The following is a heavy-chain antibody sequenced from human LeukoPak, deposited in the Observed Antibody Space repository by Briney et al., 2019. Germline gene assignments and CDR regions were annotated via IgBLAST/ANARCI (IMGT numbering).Heavy chain of an antibody. D-gene: IGHD2-15*01. J-gene: IGHJ5*02. Sequence: SETLSLTCTVSGGSISTYFWTWIRQFPGKGLEWIGYIYYTGTTSYDPSLKSRVTISVDTSKNQFSLSLSSVTAADTAVYYCARYHQPSGPNWLDRWGQGTLVTVSS. CDR1: GGSISTYF. CDR2: IYYTGTT. CDR3: ARYHQPSGPNWLDR. V-gene: IGHV4-59*01.